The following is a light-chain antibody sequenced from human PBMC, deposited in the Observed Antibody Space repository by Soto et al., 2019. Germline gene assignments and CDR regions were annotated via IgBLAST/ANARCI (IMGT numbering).Light chain of an antibody. J-gene: IGLJ2*01. V-gene: IGLV1-40*01. CDR2: GNS. CDR1: SSNIGAGYD. CDR3: QSYDRSLSGYVV. Sequence: QSVLTQPPSVSGAPGQRVTISCTGSSSNIGAGYDVHWYQQLPGTAHKLLIYGNSNRPSGVPDRFSGFKSGTSASLAITGLRAEDEADYYCQSYDRSLSGYVVFGGGTKLTVL.